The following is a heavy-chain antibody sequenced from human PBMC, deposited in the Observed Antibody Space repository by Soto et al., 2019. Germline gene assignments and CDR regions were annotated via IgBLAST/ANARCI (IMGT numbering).Heavy chain of an antibody. CDR1: GYTFINYD. CDR3: ARRRGSNGWFDL. D-gene: IGHD2-8*01. V-gene: IGHV1-8*01. CDR2: MNPDSGNT. Sequence: QVQLVQSGAEVKKPGASVKVSCKASGYTFINYDINWVRQAPGQGLELVGWMNPDSGNTGYAQNFQGRVTMTGNTSISSVYMELSSLTSEDTAVYYCARRRGSNGWFDLWGQGTLVTVSS. J-gene: IGHJ5*02.